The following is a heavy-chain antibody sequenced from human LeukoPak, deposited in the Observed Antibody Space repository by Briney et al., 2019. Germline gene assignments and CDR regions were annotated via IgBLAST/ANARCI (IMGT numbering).Heavy chain of an antibody. D-gene: IGHD6-13*01. V-gene: IGHV3-74*01. CDR3: ARDYGSSWNWFAP. CDR1: GFTFSSYW. Sequence: GGSLRLSCAASGFTFSSYWMHWVRQVPGKGLVWVSRINSDGRSTTYADSVKGRFTISRDNAKNTLYLQMNSLRVEDTAVYYCARDYGSSWNWFAPWGQGTLVTVSS. J-gene: IGHJ5*02. CDR2: INSDGRST.